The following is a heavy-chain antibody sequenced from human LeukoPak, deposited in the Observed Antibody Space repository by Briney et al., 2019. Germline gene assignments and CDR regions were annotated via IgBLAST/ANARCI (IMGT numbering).Heavy chain of an antibody. J-gene: IGHJ4*02. CDR1: GYTFTGYY. D-gene: IGHD6-19*01. V-gene: IGHV1-69*13. Sequence: GASVKVSCKASGYTFTGYYMHWVRQAPGQGLEWMGGIIPIFGTANYAQKFQGRVTITADESTSTAYMELSSLRSEDTAMYYCAAGYSSGWPNDYWGQGTLVTVSS. CDR2: IIPIFGTA. CDR3: AAGYSSGWPNDY.